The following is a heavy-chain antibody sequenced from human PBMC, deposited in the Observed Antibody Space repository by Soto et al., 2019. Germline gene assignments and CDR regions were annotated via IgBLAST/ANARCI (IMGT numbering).Heavy chain of an antibody. Sequence: SETLSLTCTVSGGSISSGGYYWSWIRQHPGKGLEWIGYIYYSGSTYYNPSLKSRVTISVDTSKNQFSLKLSSVTAADTAVYYCAKYYYDSSGYFDAFDIWGQGTMVTVSS. CDR2: IYYSGST. CDR1: GGSISSGGYY. D-gene: IGHD3-22*01. J-gene: IGHJ3*02. CDR3: AKYYYDSSGYFDAFDI. V-gene: IGHV4-31*03.